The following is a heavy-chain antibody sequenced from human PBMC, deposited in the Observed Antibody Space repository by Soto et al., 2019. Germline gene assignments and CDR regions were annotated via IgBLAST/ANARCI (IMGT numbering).Heavy chain of an antibody. CDR2: IRDKANSYTT. V-gene: IGHV3-72*01. Sequence: EVQMVESGGGWVQPGRSLRLSCAASGFIFSDHYMDWVRQAPGKGLEWVGRIRDKANSYTTEYAASVKGRFTISRDDSKNSLYLQMNSLKIEDTAVYYCARGDDYNDGVYASDIWGQGTMVTVSS. D-gene: IGHD4-4*01. CDR1: GFIFSDHY. J-gene: IGHJ3*02. CDR3: ARGDDYNDGVYASDI.